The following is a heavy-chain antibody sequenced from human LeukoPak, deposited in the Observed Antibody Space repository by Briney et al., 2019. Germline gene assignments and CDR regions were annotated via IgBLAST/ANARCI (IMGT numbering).Heavy chain of an antibody. D-gene: IGHD1-26*01. CDR2: ISWNSGSI. CDR3: AKAANSGSYFDAFEI. V-gene: IGHV3-9*02. CDR1: GLISDDYA. Sequence: GGSLRLSCAASGLISDDYAMHWVRQVPGKGLEWVSGISWNSGSIGYADSVKGRFTISRDNAKNSLYLQMNSLRPEDTALYYCAKAANSGSYFDAFEIWGQGTKVTVSS. J-gene: IGHJ3*02.